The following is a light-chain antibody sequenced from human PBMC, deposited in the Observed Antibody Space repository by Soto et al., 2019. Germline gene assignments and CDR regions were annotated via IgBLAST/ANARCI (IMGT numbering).Light chain of an antibody. CDR1: QTIRSNY. CDR3: QQYGSPPWT. J-gene: IGKJ1*01. Sequence: EIVLTQSPGTLSLSPGERATLSCRASQTIRSNYLAWYQQRPGPAPSLLIYGASSRATDIPNRFSGSSSGKDFPLTILRLEPEDFAVYYCQQYGSPPWTFGQGTKVEVK. V-gene: IGKV3-20*01. CDR2: GAS.